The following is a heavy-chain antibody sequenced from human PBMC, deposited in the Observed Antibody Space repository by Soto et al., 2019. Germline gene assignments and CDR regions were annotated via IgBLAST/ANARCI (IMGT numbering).Heavy chain of an antibody. D-gene: IGHD3-10*01. Sequence: RASVKVSCKASGGTFSSYAISWVRQAPGQGLEWMGGIIPIFGTANYAQKFQGRVTITADESTSTAYMELSSLRSEDTAVYYCARDGSGSYYRGLYYYYGMDVWGQGTTVTVSS. J-gene: IGHJ6*02. V-gene: IGHV1-69*13. CDR3: ARDGSGSYYRGLYYYYGMDV. CDR1: GGTFSSYA. CDR2: IIPIFGTA.